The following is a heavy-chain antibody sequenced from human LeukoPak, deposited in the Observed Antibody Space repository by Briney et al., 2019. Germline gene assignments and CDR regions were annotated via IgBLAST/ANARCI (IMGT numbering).Heavy chain of an antibody. J-gene: IGHJ3*01. Sequence: SETLTLTCTVSGASISSYYYNWIRQPPGKGLEWIGYIYNSGTTNYNPSLKSRVTISLDRSKNQFSLKLRSVTAADTAVYYCARDRYYYGSGSYSGFDFWGQGTMVTVSS. D-gene: IGHD3-10*01. V-gene: IGHV4-59*01. CDR1: GASISSYY. CDR3: ARDRYYYGSGSYSGFDF. CDR2: IYNSGTT.